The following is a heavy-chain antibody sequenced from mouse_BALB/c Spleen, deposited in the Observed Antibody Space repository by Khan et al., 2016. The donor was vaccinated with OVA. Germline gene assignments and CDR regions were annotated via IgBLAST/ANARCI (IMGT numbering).Heavy chain of an antibody. Sequence: EVQLVESGGGLVQPKGSLKLSCAASGFTFNTYAMNWVRQAPGKGLEWVARIRSKTNNYATYYADSVKDRFTISRDDSQSMLYLHMNNLKTEDTAMYYCVRHKNYYGEDAMDYWGQGTSVTVSS. J-gene: IGHJ4*01. V-gene: IGHV10-1*02. CDR3: VRHKNYYGEDAMDY. CDR1: GFTFNTYA. CDR2: IRSKTNNYAT. D-gene: IGHD1-1*01.